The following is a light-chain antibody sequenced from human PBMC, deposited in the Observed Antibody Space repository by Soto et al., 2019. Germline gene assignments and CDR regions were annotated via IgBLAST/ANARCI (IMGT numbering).Light chain of an antibody. J-gene: IGKJ1*01. V-gene: IGKV3-15*01. CDR3: QQYNKWPNT. CDR1: QSVSSN. CDR2: GAS. Sequence: EIVMTQSPATLPVSPGERATLSCRASQSVSSNLAWYQQKPGQAPRLLIYGASTRATGIPARFSGSGSGTDFTLTISSLQSEDFAIYYCQQYNKWPNTFGQGTKVDIK.